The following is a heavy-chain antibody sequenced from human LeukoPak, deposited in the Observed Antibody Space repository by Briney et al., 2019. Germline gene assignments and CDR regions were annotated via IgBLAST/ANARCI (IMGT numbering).Heavy chain of an antibody. CDR2: IYYSGIT. CDR3: ARHLGSSSSWYSSWFDP. J-gene: IGHJ5*02. D-gene: IGHD6-13*01. CDR1: GGAISSSSYH. Sequence: SETLSLTCTVSGGAISSSSYHWDWIRQPPGQGLEWIGSIYYSGITYYNASLKSRVTMSIDTAKNHFSLKLSSVTAADTAVYFCARHLGSSSSWYSSWFDPWGQGTLVTVSS. V-gene: IGHV4-39*01.